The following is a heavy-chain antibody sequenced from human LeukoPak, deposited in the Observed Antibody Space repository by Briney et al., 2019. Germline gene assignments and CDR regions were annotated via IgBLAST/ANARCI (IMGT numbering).Heavy chain of an antibody. CDR3: ARGGYYDSSGYFLLVY. CDR2: ISAYNGNT. D-gene: IGHD3-22*01. Sequence: ASVKVSCKASGYTFTSYGISWVRQAPGQGLEWMGWISAYNGNTNYAQKLQGRVTMTTDTSTSTAYMELRSLRSDDTAVYYCARGGYYDSSGYFLLVYWGQGTLVTVSS. J-gene: IGHJ4*02. V-gene: IGHV1-18*01. CDR1: GYTFTSYG.